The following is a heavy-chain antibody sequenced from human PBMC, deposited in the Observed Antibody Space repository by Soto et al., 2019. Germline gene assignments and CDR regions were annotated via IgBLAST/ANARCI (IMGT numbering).Heavy chain of an antibody. CDR2: IWYDGSNK. D-gene: IGHD3-10*01. CDR1: GFTFSSYG. Sequence: PGGSLRLSCAGSGFTFSSYGMHWVRQAPGKGLEWVAVIWYDGSNKYYADSVKGRFTISRDNSKNTLYLQMNSLRAEDTAVYYCARGRLLWFGELSAQFDYWGQGPLVTVSS. J-gene: IGHJ4*02. V-gene: IGHV3-33*01. CDR3: ARGRLLWFGELSAQFDY.